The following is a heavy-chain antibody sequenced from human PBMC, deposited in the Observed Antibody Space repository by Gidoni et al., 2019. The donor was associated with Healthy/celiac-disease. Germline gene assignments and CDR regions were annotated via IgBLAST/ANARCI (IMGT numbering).Heavy chain of an antibody. J-gene: IGHJ4*02. CDR3: ASFPPPGWDGGYDGGSLSDY. CDR2: IIPIFGTA. CDR1: GGTFSSYA. D-gene: IGHD5-12*01. V-gene: IGHV1-69*01. Sequence: QVQLVQSGAEVKKPGSSVKVSCKASGGTFSSYAISWVRQAPGQGLEWMGGIIPIFGTANYAQKFQGRVTITADESTSTAYMELSSLRSEDTAVYYCASFPPPGWDGGYDGGSLSDYWGQGTLVTVSS.